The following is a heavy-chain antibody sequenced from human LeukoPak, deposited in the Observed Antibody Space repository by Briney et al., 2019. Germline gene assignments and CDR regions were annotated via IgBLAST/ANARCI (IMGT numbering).Heavy chain of an antibody. CDR2: IRYDGSNK. D-gene: IGHD3-3*01. V-gene: IGHV3-30*02. CDR1: GFTFSSYG. CDR3: AKDWDDFWDYYYMDV. J-gene: IGHJ6*03. Sequence: GGSLRLSCAASGFTFSSYGMHWVRQAPGKGLEWVAFIRYDGSNKYYADSVKGRFTISRDNSKNTLYLQMNRLRAEDTAVYYCAKDWDDFWDYYYMDVWGKGTTVTVSS.